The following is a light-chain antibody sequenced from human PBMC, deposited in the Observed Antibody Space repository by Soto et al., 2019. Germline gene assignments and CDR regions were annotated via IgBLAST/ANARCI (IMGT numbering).Light chain of an antibody. CDR2: DVS. J-gene: IGLJ2*01. CDR3: SSYTSVSTVL. Sequence: QSVLTQPASVSGSPGQSITISCTGTSSDVGAFNYVSWYQQHPGKAPRLMIYDVSLRPSGVSARFSGSKSGNTASLTISGLQAEDEANYYCSSYTSVSTVLFGGGTKVTVL. CDR1: SSDVGAFNY. V-gene: IGLV2-14*03.